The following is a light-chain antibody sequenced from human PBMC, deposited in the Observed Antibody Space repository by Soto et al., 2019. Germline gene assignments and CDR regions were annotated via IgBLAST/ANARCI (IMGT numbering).Light chain of an antibody. V-gene: IGKV3-15*01. CDR2: GAY. CDR3: QQYVRSPWT. CDR1: QIVSTN. Sequence: EIVMTQSPATLSLSPGERCTLSCRAIQIVSTNVAWYQQKPGQALRLLMYGAYTRAAGIPVRFSGSGSATEFTLTISSLESEDFEVYYCQQYVRSPWTFGRGTQVEIK. J-gene: IGKJ1*01.